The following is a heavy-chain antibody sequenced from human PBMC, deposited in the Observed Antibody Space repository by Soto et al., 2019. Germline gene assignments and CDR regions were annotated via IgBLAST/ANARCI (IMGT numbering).Heavy chain of an antibody. J-gene: IGHJ4*02. Sequence: QVQLQESGAGLVKPSQTLSLTCTVSGVSVSSGAYYWNWIRQQPGKGLEWIGYIRYSGNTYYNPSLKSRATISLDTCKNQLSLMRCSVTAADTAVYYCARSNYGDYGPQPDHWGQGTPVTVAS. CDR1: GVSVSSGAYY. V-gene: IGHV4-31*03. CDR2: IRYSGNT. D-gene: IGHD4-17*01. CDR3: ARSNYGDYGPQPDH.